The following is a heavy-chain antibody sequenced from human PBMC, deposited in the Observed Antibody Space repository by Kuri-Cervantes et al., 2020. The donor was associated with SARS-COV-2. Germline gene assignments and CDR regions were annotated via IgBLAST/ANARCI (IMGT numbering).Heavy chain of an antibody. V-gene: IGHV4-59*05. J-gene: IGHJ6*03. CDR2: IYYSGST. CDR1: GDPISYYY. CDR3: ASGPAYCSSTSCYRLYYYYYYMDV. D-gene: IGHD2-2*01. Sequence: GSLRLSCNVFGDPISYYYWNWIRQPPGKGLEWIGSIYYSGSTYYNPSLKSRVTISVDTSKNQFSLKLSSVTAADTAVYYCASGPAYCSSTSCYRLYYYYYYMDVWGKGTTVTVYS.